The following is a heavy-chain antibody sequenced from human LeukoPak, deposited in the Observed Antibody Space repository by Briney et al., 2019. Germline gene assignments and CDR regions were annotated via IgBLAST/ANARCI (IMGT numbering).Heavy chain of an antibody. CDR2: INHSGST. Sequence: SETLSLTCAVYGGSFSGYYWSWIRQPPGKGLEWIGEINHSGSTNYNPSPKSRVTISVDTSKNQFSLKLSSVTAADTAVYYCARAGPNIVVVPAAINGDYWGQGTLVTVSS. D-gene: IGHD2-2*02. CDR1: GGSFSGYY. J-gene: IGHJ4*02. V-gene: IGHV4-34*01. CDR3: ARAGPNIVVVPAAINGDY.